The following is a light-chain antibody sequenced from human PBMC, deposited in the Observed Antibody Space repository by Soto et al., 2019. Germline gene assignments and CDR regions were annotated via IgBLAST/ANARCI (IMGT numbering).Light chain of an antibody. CDR3: SSYTTSNTRQIV. CDR2: DVS. Sequence: QSVLTQPASVSGSPGQSINISCTGTSSDVGGYNYVSWYQHHPGKAPKLIIYDVSNRPSGVSNPFSGSKSGNTASLTISLLQPEDEADYYCSSYTTSNTRQIVFGTGTKVTVL. CDR1: SSDVGGYNY. V-gene: IGLV2-14*03. J-gene: IGLJ1*01.